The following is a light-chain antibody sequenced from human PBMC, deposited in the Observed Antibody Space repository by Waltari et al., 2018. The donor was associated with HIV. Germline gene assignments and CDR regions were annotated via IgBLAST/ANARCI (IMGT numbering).Light chain of an antibody. CDR1: QSVTSNY. V-gene: IGKV3-20*01. CDR2: GAS. CDR3: QQYGTSQWT. J-gene: IGKJ1*01. Sequence: EIVLTQSPDTLSLSPGERAALSCRASQSVTSNYLAWYQQKPGRAPRLLISGASNRASGIPDRFSGSGAGTDFTLTISRLEPEDFAVYYCQQYGTSQWTFGRGTKVEI.